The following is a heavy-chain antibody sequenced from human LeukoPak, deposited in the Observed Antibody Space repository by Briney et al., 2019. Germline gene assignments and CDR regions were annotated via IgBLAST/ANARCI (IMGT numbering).Heavy chain of an antibody. Sequence: SETLSLTCTVSGGSISNYYWTWIRQPPGKGLEWIGYIFYSGSTNYNPSLKSRVTISVDTSKNQFSLKLSSVTAADTAVYYCARHLGRYCSGGTCRQIDAFDIWGQGTMVTVSS. CDR2: IFYSGST. J-gene: IGHJ3*02. CDR1: GGSISNYY. CDR3: ARHLGRYCSGGTCRQIDAFDI. D-gene: IGHD2-15*01. V-gene: IGHV4-59*08.